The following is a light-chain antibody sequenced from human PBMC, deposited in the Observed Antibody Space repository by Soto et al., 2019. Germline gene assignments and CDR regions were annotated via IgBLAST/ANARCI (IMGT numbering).Light chain of an antibody. V-gene: IGLV1-51*01. CDR3: GTWDSSLSVVL. CDR2: DNS. Sequence: QSVLTQPPSVSAAAGQKVTISCSGSYSNIGSNFVSWYQHFPGSAPRLLIYDNSQRPSGIPDRFPGSKSGSSATLGITGLQTGDEADYYCGTWDSSLSVVLFGGGTKLTVL. J-gene: IGLJ2*01. CDR1: YSNIGSNF.